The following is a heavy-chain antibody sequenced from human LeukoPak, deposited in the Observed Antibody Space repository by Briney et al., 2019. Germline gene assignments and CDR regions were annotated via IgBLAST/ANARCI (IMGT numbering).Heavy chain of an antibody. D-gene: IGHD1-1*01. CDR1: GGSFSGYY. Sequence: TSETLSLTCAVYGGSFSGYYWSWIRQPPRKGLEWIGEINHSGSTNYNPSLKSRVTISVDTSKNQFSLKLSSVTAADTAVYYCARDPGPTGTYDYWGQGTLVTVSS. V-gene: IGHV4-34*01. CDR2: INHSGST. CDR3: ARDPGPTGTYDY. J-gene: IGHJ4*02.